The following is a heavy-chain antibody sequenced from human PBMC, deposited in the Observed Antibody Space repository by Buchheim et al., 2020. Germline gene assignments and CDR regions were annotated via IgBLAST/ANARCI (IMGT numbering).Heavy chain of an antibody. V-gene: IGHV3-7*03. D-gene: IGHD6-19*01. CDR2: IKQDGTDK. Sequence: EMQLVESGGGLVQPGGSLRLSCAASGFTFSTYWMSWVRQAPGKGLEWVATIKQDGTDKYYVDSVKGRFTISRDNAKNSLYLQMDSLRAEDTAVYYCARDKDRKWAGMDYWGQG. CDR1: GFTFSTYW. J-gene: IGHJ4*02. CDR3: ARDKDRKWAGMDY.